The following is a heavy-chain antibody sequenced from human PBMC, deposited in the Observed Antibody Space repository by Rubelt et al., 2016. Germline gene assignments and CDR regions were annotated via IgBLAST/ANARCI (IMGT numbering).Heavy chain of an antibody. D-gene: IGHD6-13*01. CDR1: GGSFSGYY. CDR3: ARGYSSRGYYGMDV. Sequence: QVQLQQWGAGLLKPSETLSLTCAVYGGSFSGYYWSWIRQPPGQGLEWIGEINHSGSTNYNPSLKSRVTISVDTSKNQFSLKLSSVTAADTAVYYCARGYSSRGYYGMDVWGQGTTVTVSS. V-gene: IGHV4-34*01. J-gene: IGHJ6*02. CDR2: INHSGST.